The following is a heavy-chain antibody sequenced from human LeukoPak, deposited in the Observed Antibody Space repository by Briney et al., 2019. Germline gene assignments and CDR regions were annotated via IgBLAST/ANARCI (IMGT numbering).Heavy chain of an antibody. CDR2: ISSDGSST. CDR1: GFTFSTYE. CDR3: ARESASTAWLFDY. J-gene: IGHJ4*02. Sequence: PGGSLRLSCAASGFTFSTYEMSWVRQAPGKGLEYVSAISSDGSSTYYANSVKGRLTISRDDSKNTLYLHMGSLRTEDMAVYYCARESASTAWLFDYWGQGTLVTVSS. D-gene: IGHD5-12*01. V-gene: IGHV3-64*01.